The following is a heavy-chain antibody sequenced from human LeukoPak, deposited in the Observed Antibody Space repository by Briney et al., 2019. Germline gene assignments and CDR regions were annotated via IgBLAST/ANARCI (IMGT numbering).Heavy chain of an antibody. Sequence: GGSLRLSCAASGLSVSDNYMSWVRQAPGKGLEWVSVIYGGGSTYYADSVKGRFTISRENSKNMLYLQMNSLRAEDTAVYYCAGRWFGHWGQETLVTVSS. CDR1: GLSVSDNY. CDR2: IYGGGST. V-gene: IGHV3-66*04. CDR3: AGRWFGH. J-gene: IGHJ5*02.